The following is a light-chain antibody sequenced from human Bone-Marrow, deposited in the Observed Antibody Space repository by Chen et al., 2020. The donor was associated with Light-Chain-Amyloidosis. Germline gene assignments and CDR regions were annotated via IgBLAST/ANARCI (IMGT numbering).Light chain of an antibody. J-gene: IGKJ1*01. V-gene: IGKV3-15*01. CDR3: QQYNDWPRT. CDR1: QSVGSK. CDR2: GAS. Sequence: EIVMTQSPATLSVPPGERATLSCRASQSVGSKLAWYQQKPGQSPRLLTFGASTRATGVAAGFSGSGSGTEFTLTSSSLQSEDFGVYYCQQYNDWPRTFGQGTKVEIK.